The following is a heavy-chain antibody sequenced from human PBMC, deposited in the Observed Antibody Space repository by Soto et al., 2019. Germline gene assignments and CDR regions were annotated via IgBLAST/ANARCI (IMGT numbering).Heavy chain of an antibody. CDR2: IYYSGST. J-gene: IGHJ6*02. V-gene: IGHV4-39*01. CDR1: GGSISSSSYY. D-gene: IGHD1-26*01. CDR3: ARRNTMALDRFSGSYSKDYYYGMDV. Sequence: SETLSLTCTVSGGSISSSSYYWGWIRQPPGKGLEWIGSIYYSGSTYYNPSLKSRVTISVDTSKNQFSLKLSSVTAADTAVYYCARRNTMALDRFSGSYSKDYYYGMDVWGQGTTVTVSS.